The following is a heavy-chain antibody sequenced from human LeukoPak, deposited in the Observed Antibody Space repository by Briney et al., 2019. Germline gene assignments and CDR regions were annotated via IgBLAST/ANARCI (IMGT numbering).Heavy chain of an antibody. J-gene: IGHJ6*03. CDR2: FFYGETT. CDR3: ARAGPCCPSSACYLPAYYYYMDV. D-gene: IGHD2-2*01. CDR1: GYSLSSGYY. V-gene: IGHV4-38-2*01. Sequence: PSETLSLTCAVSGYSLSSGYYWGWIRQPPGKGLEWIGNFFYGETTYYNPSLKTRVAISVDASKNQFSLRLTTMTAADTAVYYCARAGPCCPSSACYLPAYYYYMDVWGKGTTVTVSS.